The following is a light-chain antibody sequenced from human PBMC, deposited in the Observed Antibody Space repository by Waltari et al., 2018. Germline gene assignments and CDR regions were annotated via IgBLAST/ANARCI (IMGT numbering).Light chain of an antibody. CDR1: SSNIGSNY. J-gene: IGLJ3*02. CDR2: RNN. CDR3: ATWDDRLSGPGV. V-gene: IGLV1-47*01. Sequence: QSVLTQPPSASGTPGQRVTISCSGSSSNIGSNYGHWYQQLPGTAPKLPIYRNNPRPSGVPDRFSGSKAGTSASLAVSGIRSEDEADYYFATWDDRLSGPGVFGGGTKLTVL.